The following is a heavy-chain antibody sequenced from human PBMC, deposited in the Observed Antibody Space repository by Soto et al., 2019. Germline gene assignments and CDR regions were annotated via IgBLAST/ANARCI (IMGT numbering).Heavy chain of an antibody. D-gene: IGHD4-17*01. CDR2: IYYSGST. V-gene: IGHV4-39*01. CDR1: GGSISSSSYY. Sequence: QLQLQESGPGLVKPSETLSLTCTVSGGSISSSSYYWGWIRQPPGKGLEWIGSIYYSGSTYYNPSLKSRVTISVDTSKNQFSLKLSSVTAADTAVYYCARVPDYGDYLFDAFDIWGQGTMVTVSS. J-gene: IGHJ3*02. CDR3: ARVPDYGDYLFDAFDI.